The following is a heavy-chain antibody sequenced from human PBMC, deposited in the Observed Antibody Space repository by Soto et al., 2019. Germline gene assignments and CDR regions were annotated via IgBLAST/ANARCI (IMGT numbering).Heavy chain of an antibody. V-gene: IGHV3-30*03. CDR3: HASFRPYYDFWSGPGTDY. CDR2: ISYDGSNK. J-gene: IGHJ4*02. CDR1: GFTFSSYG. D-gene: IGHD3-3*01. Sequence: GGSLRLSCAASGFTFSSYGMHWVRQAPGKGLEWVAVISYDGSNKYYADSVKGRFTISRDNSKNTLYLQMNSLRAEDTAVYYCHASFRPYYDFWSGPGTDYWGQGTLVTVSS.